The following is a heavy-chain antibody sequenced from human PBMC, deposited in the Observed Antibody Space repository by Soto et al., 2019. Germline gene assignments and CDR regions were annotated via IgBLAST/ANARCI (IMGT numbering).Heavy chain of an antibody. D-gene: IGHD6-6*01. CDR1: GYTFTGYY. CDR2: INPNSGGT. J-gene: IGHJ5*02. Sequence: ASVKVSCKASGYTFTGYYMHWVRQAPGQGLEWMGWINPNSGGTNYAQKFQGRVTMTRDTSISTAYMELSRLRSDDTAVYYCARECSSSSSWFDPWGQGTLVTVSS. CDR3: ARECSSSSSWFDP. V-gene: IGHV1-2*02.